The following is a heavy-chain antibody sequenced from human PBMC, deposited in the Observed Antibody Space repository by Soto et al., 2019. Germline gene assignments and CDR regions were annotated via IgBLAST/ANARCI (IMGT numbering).Heavy chain of an antibody. CDR2: INPSGGST. CDR3: ARFERGYDYEEGLDY. D-gene: IGHD5-12*01. V-gene: IGHV1-46*03. Sequence: QVQLVQSGAEVKKPGASVKVSCKASGYTFTSYYMHWVRQAPGQGLEWMGIINPSGGSTSYAQKFQGRVTRTRDTSTSTVYMELCSLRSEDTAVYDCARFERGYDYEEGLDYWGQGTLVTVSS. CDR1: GYTFTSYY. J-gene: IGHJ4*02.